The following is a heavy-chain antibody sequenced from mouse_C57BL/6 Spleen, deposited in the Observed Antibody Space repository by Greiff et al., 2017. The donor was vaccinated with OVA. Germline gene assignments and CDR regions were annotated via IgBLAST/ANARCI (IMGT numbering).Heavy chain of an antibody. J-gene: IGHJ3*01. CDR1: GYTFTSYW. CDR2: IYPGSGST. Sequence: VQLQQPGAELVKPGASVKMSCKASGYTFTSYWITWVKQRPGQGLEWIGDIYPGSGSTNYNEKFKSKATLPVDTSSRTAYMQLSSLASEDSSVYYGARYDYAGGAWFAYWGQGTLVTVSA. CDR3: ARYDYAGGAWFAY. V-gene: IGHV1-55*01. D-gene: IGHD2-4*01.